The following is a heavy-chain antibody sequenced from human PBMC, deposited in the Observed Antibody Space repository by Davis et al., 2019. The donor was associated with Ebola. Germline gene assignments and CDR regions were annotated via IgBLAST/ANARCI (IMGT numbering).Heavy chain of an antibody. Sequence: ASVQVSCKASGYTLPNYGITWLRQAPGQGLEWMGWINPHNGNTNYAQNVQGRVIMTSDTATNTAYMEVGSLRSDDTAVYYCARAQFPTTRDHWGQGTLVTVSS. J-gene: IGHJ4*02. V-gene: IGHV1-18*04. CDR2: INPHNGNT. CDR3: ARAQFPTTRDH. D-gene: IGHD1-1*01. CDR1: GYTLPNYG.